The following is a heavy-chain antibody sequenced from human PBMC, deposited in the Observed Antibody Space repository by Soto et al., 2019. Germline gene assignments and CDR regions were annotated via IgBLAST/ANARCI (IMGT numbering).Heavy chain of an antibody. CDR1: GGSFSGYY. J-gene: IGHJ5*02. CDR2: INHSGRT. Sequence: PSETLSLTCAVYGGSFSGYYWSWIRQPPGKGLEWIWEINHSGRTNYNPSLKSRVTISEDTSKNQLSMKMRSVTAADTVVFYCSRGRYNRVTMVVNWFDPWGQGTLVTVSS. CDR3: SRGRYNRVTMVVNWFDP. V-gene: IGHV4-34*01. D-gene: IGHD3-10*01.